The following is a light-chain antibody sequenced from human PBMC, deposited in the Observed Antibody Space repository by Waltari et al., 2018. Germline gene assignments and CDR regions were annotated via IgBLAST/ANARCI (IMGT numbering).Light chain of an antibody. Sequence: QSALTQPRSVSGSPGQSATISCTGTSSDVCGYNYVSWYQQHPGKAPKLMIYDVSKRPSGVPDRFSGSKSGNTASLTISGLQAEDEADYYCCSYAGSYTLEVFGGGTKLTVL. CDR1: SSDVCGYNY. J-gene: IGLJ3*02. V-gene: IGLV2-11*01. CDR3: CSYAGSYTLEV. CDR2: DVS.